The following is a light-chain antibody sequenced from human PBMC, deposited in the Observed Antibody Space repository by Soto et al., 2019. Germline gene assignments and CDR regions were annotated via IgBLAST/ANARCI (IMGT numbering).Light chain of an antibody. CDR2: DAS. CDR3: QQRSNWLT. Sequence: EIVLTQSPATLSLSPGERATLSCRASQSVSSYLAWYQQKPGQAPRLLIYDASNRATGIPARFSGNGSGTDFTPTISSLEPEDFAVYYCQQRSNWLTFGGGTKVETK. V-gene: IGKV3-11*01. CDR1: QSVSSY. J-gene: IGKJ4*01.